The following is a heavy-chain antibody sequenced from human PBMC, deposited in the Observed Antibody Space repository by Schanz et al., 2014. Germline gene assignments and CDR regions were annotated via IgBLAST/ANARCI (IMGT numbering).Heavy chain of an antibody. V-gene: IGHV3-21*01. CDR1: GFTFSSYS. J-gene: IGHJ4*02. D-gene: IGHD3-16*01. CDR2: VSRSTPDI. Sequence: VQLVESGGGVVQPGRSLRLSCTASGFTFSSYSMNWVRQAPGKGLEWVSYVSRSTPDIYYADSVKGRFTMSSDNAKRTIFRQKDTVRSDYATDYYSMGDSSYAFDYWGQGTLVTVSS. CDR3: MGDSSYAFDY.